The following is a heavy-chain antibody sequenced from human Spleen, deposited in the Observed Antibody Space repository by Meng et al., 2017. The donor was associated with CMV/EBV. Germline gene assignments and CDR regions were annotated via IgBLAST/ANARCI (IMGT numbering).Heavy chain of an antibody. CDR2: INPSGGST. CDR1: GYTFTSYY. J-gene: IGHJ5*02. V-gene: IGHV1-46*01. Sequence: ASVKVSCKASGYTFTSYYMHWVRQAPGQGLEWMGIINPSGGSTSYAQKFQGRVTMTRATSTGTVYMELSSLRSEDTAVYYCARGNAVVVIATLFTGLNVEDWFDPWGQGTLVTVSS. D-gene: IGHD2-21*01. CDR3: ARGNAVVVIATLFTGLNVEDWFDP.